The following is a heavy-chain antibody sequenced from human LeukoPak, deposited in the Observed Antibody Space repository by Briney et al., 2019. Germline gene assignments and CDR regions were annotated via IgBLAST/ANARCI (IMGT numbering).Heavy chain of an antibody. CDR1: GGTFSSYA. CDR2: IIPIFDTA. J-gene: IGHJ5*02. Sequence: SVKVSCKASGGTFSSYAISWVRQAPGQGLEWMGGIIPIFDTANYAQKFQGRVTITADKSTSTAYMELSSLRSEDTAVYYCATAYNYYDSSGYSPGGFDPWGQGTLVTVSS. V-gene: IGHV1-69*06. CDR3: ATAYNYYDSSGYSPGGFDP. D-gene: IGHD3-22*01.